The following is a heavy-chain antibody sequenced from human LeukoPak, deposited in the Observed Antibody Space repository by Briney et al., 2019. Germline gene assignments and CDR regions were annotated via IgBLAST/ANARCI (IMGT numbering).Heavy chain of an antibody. V-gene: IGHV3-53*04. J-gene: IGHJ6*02. CDR2: IYSGGST. Sequence: PGGSLRLSCAASGFTVSSNYMSWVRQAPGKGLEWVSVIYSGGSTYYADSVKGRFTISRHNSKNTLYLQMNSLRAEDTAVYYCARVSLSYGYGYYGMDVWGQGTTVTVSS. CDR1: GFTVSSNY. CDR3: ARVSLSYGYGYYGMDV. D-gene: IGHD5-18*01.